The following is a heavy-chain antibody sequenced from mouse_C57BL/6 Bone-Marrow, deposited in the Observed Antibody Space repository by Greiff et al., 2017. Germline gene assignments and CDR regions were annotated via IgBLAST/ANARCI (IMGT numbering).Heavy chain of an antibody. CDR3: SPTVVAG. J-gene: IGHJ3*01. CDR1: GFNIKDDY. CDR2: IDPENGDN. Sequence: VQLKESGAALVRPGASVKLSCTASGFNIKDDYMHWVKQRPEQGMEWIGWIDPENGDNEYASKFQGKDTITADPASNTAYLQSSILTSEDTSVYYCSPTVVAGWGHGTLVTVSA. V-gene: IGHV14-4*01. D-gene: IGHD1-1*01.